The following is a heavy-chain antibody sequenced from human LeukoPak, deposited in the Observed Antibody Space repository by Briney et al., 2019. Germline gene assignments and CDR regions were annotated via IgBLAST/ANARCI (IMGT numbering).Heavy chain of an antibody. Sequence: GASLRLSCAASGFTFSSYAMSWVRQAPGKGLEWVSAISGSGGSTYYADPVKGRFTISRDNSKNTLYLQMNSLRAEDTAVYYCAKSLRVLRFLEWLLYFDYWGQGTLVTVSS. CDR3: AKSLRVLRFLEWLLYFDY. CDR1: GFTFSSYA. J-gene: IGHJ4*02. D-gene: IGHD3-3*01. CDR2: ISGSGGST. V-gene: IGHV3-23*01.